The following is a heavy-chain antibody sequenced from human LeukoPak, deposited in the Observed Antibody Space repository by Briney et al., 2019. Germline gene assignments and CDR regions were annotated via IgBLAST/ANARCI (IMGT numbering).Heavy chain of an antibody. V-gene: IGHV4-39*01. CDR1: GGSISSSGYY. D-gene: IGHD2-2*01. J-gene: IGHJ5*02. CDR2: IYYSGST. CDR3: ARLFVVPAASWFDH. Sequence: PSETLSLTCTVSGGSISSSGYYWGWIRQPPGKGLEWIGSIYYSGSTYYNPSLKSRVTISVDTSKNQFSLKLSSVTAADTAVYYCARLFVVPAASWFDHWGQGTLVTVSS.